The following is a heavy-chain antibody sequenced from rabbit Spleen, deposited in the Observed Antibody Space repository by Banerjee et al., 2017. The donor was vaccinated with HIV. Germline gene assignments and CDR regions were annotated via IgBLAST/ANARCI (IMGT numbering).Heavy chain of an antibody. D-gene: IGHD8-1*01. V-gene: IGHV1S40*01. CDR3: ARDTGSSFSSYGMDL. J-gene: IGHJ6*01. CDR2: IYAGSSGFT. Sequence: LEESGGDLVKPGASLTLTCTASGFSLTSSDYMCWVRQAPGKGLEWIACIYAGSSGFTYHASWAKGRFTISKTSSTTVTLQMTSLTAADTATYFCARDTGSSFSSYGMDLWGQGTLVTVS. CDR1: GFSLTSSDY.